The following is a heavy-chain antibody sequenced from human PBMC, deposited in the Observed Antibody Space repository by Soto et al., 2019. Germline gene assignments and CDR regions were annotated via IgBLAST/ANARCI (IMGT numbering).Heavy chain of an antibody. V-gene: IGHV4-30-4*01. Sequence: QVQLQESGPGLVKPSVTLSLTCTVSGGSISGGVHSWSWIRQPPGQGLEWLGHIVDSGSTYYNPSLKSRPTISVDTSKTQFSLRLSSVTAADTAVHYFARDIMTLTDDCFLDPWGRGTLVTVSS. D-gene: IGHD3-16*01. CDR3: ARDIMTLTDDCFLDP. J-gene: IGHJ2*01. CDR2: IVDSGST. CDR1: GGSISGGVHS.